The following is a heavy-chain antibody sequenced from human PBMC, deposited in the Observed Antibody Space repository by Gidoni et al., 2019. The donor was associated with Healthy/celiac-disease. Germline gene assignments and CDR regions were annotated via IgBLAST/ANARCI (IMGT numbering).Heavy chain of an antibody. J-gene: IGHJ6*02. D-gene: IGHD3-3*01. V-gene: IGHV3-23*01. CDR2: ISRSGDST. CDR3: AKALDFWGGMDV. Sequence: QLLELVGGLVQPGGSLRLSCASFGSTFSSYAMSWVRQAPGKGLEWVSAISRSGDSTYYADSVKGRFTISRDNSKKTLCLQMNSLRAEDTAVYYCAKALDFWGGMDVWGQGTTVTVSS. CDR1: GSTFSSYA.